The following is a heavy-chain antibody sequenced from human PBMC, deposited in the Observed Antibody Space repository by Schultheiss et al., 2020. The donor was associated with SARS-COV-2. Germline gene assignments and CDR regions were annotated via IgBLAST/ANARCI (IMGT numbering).Heavy chain of an antibody. CDR3: AKAGFRYLLVAQ. Sequence: GESLKISCAASGFTFSSYGMHWVRQAPGKGLEWVAVISYDGSNKYYADSVKGRFTISRDNSKNTLYLQMNNLRAEDTAVYYCAKAGFRYLLVAQWGQGTLVTVSS. J-gene: IGHJ4*02. V-gene: IGHV3-30*18. CDR1: GFTFSSYG. D-gene: IGHD3-10*01. CDR2: ISYDGSNK.